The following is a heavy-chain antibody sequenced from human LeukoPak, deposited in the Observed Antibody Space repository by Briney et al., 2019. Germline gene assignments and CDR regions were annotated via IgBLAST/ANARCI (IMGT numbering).Heavy chain of an antibody. CDR3: ATSGFLENYYYYMDV. CDR1: GYTFTSYG. Sequence: GASVKVSCKASGYTFTSYGISWVRQAPGQGLEWMGWISAYNGNTNYAQKLQGRVTMTTDTSTSTAYMGLSSPRSEDTAVYYCATSGFLENYYYYMDVWGKGTTVTVSS. V-gene: IGHV1-18*01. CDR2: ISAYNGNT. D-gene: IGHD3-3*01. J-gene: IGHJ6*03.